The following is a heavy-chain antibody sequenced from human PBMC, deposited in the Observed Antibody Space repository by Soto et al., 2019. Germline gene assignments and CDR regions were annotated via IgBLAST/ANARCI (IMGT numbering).Heavy chain of an antibody. D-gene: IGHD1-1*01. CDR3: AKDRGERLGFFDY. Sequence: QVQLVESGGGVVQPGRSLRLSCAASGFTFSSYGMHWVRQAPGKGLEWVAVISYDGSNKYYADSVKGRFTISRDNSKNTLYLQMNSLRAEDTAVYYCAKDRGERLGFFDYWGQGTLVTVSS. CDR1: GFTFSSYG. CDR2: ISYDGSNK. J-gene: IGHJ4*02. V-gene: IGHV3-30*18.